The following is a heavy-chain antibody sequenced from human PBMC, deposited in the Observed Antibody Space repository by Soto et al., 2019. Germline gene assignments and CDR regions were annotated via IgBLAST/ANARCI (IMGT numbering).Heavy chain of an antibody. Sequence: GGSLRLSCITSGFTFDDYPMSWFRQAPGKGLEWVSYIRNKAYGETTEYAASVKGRFIISRDGSTSIAYLQMNSLKTDDTAVYYCARAVRIVGDAFDFWGQGTMLTVSS. V-gene: IGHV3-49*01. CDR1: GFTFDDYP. CDR2: IRNKAYGETT. D-gene: IGHD3-10*01. CDR3: ARAVRIVGDAFDF. J-gene: IGHJ3*01.